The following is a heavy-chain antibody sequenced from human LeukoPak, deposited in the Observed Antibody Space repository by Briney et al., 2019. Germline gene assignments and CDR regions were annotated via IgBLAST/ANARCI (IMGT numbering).Heavy chain of an antibody. CDR2: INHSGST. D-gene: IGHD2-2*01. CDR3: ARVAKSGYCSSTSCYARGYFDY. J-gene: IGHJ4*02. CDR1: GGSISSYY. V-gene: IGHV4-34*01. Sequence: SETLSLTCTVSGGSISSYYWSWIRQPPGKGLEWIGEINHSGSTNYNPSLKSRVTISVDTSKNQFSLKLSSVTAADTAVYYCARVAKSGYCSSTSCYARGYFDYWGQGTLVTVSS.